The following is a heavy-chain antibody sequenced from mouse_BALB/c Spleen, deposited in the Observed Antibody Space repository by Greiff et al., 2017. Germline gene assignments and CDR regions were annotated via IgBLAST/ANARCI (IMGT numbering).Heavy chain of an antibody. CDR2: IWGDGST. V-gene: IGHV2-6-7*01. CDR1: GFSLTGYG. J-gene: IGHJ3*01. D-gene: IGHD1-1*01. Sequence: QVQLKESGPGLVAPSQSLSITCTASGFSLTGYGVNWVRQPPGKGLEWLGMIWGDGSTDYNSALKSRLSISKDNSKSQVFLKMNSLQTDDTARYYCARDSHCYGSSYVAYWGQGTLVTVSA. CDR3: ARDSHCYGSSYVAY.